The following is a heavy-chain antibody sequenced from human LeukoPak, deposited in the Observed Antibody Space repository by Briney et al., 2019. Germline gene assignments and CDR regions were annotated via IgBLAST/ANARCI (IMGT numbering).Heavy chain of an antibody. J-gene: IGHJ4*02. CDR2: IKQDGSEK. D-gene: IGHD3-22*01. CDR1: GFTFSSYA. V-gene: IGHV3-7*01. CDR3: ARDSSGSY. Sequence: GGSLRLSCAASGFTFSSYAMSWVRQAPGKGLEWVANIKQDGSEKYYVDSVKGRFTISRDNAKNSLYLQMNSLRAEDTAVYYCARDSSGSYWGQGTLVTVSS.